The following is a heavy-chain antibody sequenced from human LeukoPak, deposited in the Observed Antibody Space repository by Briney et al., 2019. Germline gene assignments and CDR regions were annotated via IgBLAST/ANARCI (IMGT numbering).Heavy chain of an antibody. D-gene: IGHD3-22*01. V-gene: IGHV3-21*01. CDR3: ARDLHPTYYYDSSGYYSDY. J-gene: IGHJ4*02. CDR1: GFTFSSYS. CDR2: ISSSSSYI. Sequence: GGSLRLSCAASGFTFSSYSMNWVRQAPGKGLEWVSSISSSSSYIYYADSVKGRFTISRDNAKNSLYLQMNSLRAEDTAVYYCARDLHPTYYYDSSGYYSDYWGQGTLVTVSS.